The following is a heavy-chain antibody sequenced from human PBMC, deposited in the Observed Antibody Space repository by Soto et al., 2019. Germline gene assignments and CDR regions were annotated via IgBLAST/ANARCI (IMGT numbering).Heavy chain of an antibody. CDR3: VKISSSRSFDS. CDR1: GFTFSGYA. J-gene: IGHJ4*02. D-gene: IGHD6-13*01. CDR2: VSSNGGST. Sequence: GGSLRLSCSASGFTFSGYAMHWVRQAPGKGLEYVSAVSSNGGSTYYADSVKGRFTISRDDSKNTLYLQMSSLRAEDTAVYYCVKISSSRSFDSWGQGTLVTVSS. V-gene: IGHV3-64D*08.